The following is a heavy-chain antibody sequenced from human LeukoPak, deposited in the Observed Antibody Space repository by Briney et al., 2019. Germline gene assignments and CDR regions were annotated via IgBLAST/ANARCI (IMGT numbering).Heavy chain of an antibody. CDR3: ARGEWLRRGMDY. D-gene: IGHD5-12*01. CDR2: FYHVGRT. CDR1: GGSFSGYY. J-gene: IGHJ4*02. V-gene: IGHV4-38-2*01. Sequence: SETLSLTCAVYGGSFSGYYWGWSRQSPGKGLEWIGSFYHVGRTYYNPSLKSRVTISIDTSKNQFSLNLSSVTAADTAVYYCARGEWLRRGMDYWGQGTLVTVSS.